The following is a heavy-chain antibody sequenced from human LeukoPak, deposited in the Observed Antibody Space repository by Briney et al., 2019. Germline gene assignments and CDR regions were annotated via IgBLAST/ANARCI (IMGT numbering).Heavy chain of an antibody. CDR1: GFTSSDYY. V-gene: IGHV3-11*06. J-gene: IGHJ1*01. CDR3: SSGWYEGYFQH. CDR2: ISSSSSYT. D-gene: IGHD6-19*01. Sequence: GGSLRLSCAASGFTSSDYYMSWIRQAPGKGLEWVSYISSSSSYTNYADSVKGRFTISRDNAKNSLYLQMNSLRAEDTAVYYCSSGWYEGYFQHWGQGTLVTVSS.